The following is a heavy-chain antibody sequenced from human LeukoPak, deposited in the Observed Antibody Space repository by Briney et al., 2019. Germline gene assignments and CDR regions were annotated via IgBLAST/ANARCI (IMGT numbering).Heavy chain of an antibody. J-gene: IGHJ3*02. CDR1: GFTFSSYA. Sequence: GGSLRLSCAASGFTFSSYAMSWVRQAPGEGLEWVSSITTSGGSTYYADSVKGRFTISRDNAKNTLYLQMNSLRAENTAVYYCAKDHYVSGRYDAFDIWGQGTMVTVSS. D-gene: IGHD3-10*01. V-gene: IGHV3-23*01. CDR2: ITTSGGST. CDR3: AKDHYVSGRYDAFDI.